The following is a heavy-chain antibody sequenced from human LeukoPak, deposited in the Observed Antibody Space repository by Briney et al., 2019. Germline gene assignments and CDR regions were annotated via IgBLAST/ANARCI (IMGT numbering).Heavy chain of an antibody. D-gene: IGHD3-10*01. CDR2: IYYSGST. CDR1: GGCISHNY. CDR3: ARTYDSGRPVDH. J-gene: IGHJ4*02. V-gene: IGHV4-59*13. Sequence: SETLSLTCTISGGCISHNYWIWIGQPPPNRLEWIGYIYYSGSTNYHPSLKSRLTISVGTSNSQFSLKLRSVPAADTAMYYCARTYDSGRPVDHWGQGTLVTVSS.